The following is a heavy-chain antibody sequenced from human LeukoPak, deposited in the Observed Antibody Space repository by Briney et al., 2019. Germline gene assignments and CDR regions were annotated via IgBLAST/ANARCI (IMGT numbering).Heavy chain of an antibody. CDR2: IYTSGST. CDR3: ARDHHGMGYDSSGYYSMYYYYYMDV. Sequence: SETLSLTCTVSGGSISSYYWSWIRQPAGKGLEWIGRIYTSGSTNYNPSLKSRVTMSVDTSKNQFSLKLSSVTAADTAVYYCARDHHGMGYDSSGYYSMYYYYYMDVWGKGTTVTISS. CDR1: GGSISSYY. J-gene: IGHJ6*03. D-gene: IGHD3-22*01. V-gene: IGHV4-4*07.